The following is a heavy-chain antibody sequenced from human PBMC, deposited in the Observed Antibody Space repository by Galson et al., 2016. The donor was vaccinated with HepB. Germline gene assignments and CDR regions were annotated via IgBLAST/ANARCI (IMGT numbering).Heavy chain of an antibody. CDR2: IIHGGGT. J-gene: IGHJ6*02. CDR3: AGVNYYARSGYYGVAEYFYYGMDV. CDR1: GGSFSGYY. Sequence: ETLSLTCAVYGGSFSGYYWNWIRQPPGKGLEWIGEIIHGGGTNYNPSLKSRVTISGDTSKSQFSLRLSSVTAADTAVYHWAGVNYYARSGYYGVAEYFYYGMDVWGQGTTVTVSS. D-gene: IGHD3-22*01. V-gene: IGHV4-34*12.